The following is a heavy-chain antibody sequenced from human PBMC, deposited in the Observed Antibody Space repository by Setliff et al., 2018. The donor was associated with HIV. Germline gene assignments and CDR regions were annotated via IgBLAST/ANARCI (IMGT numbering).Heavy chain of an antibody. CDR3: ARSSAERSAVRGLAIAFDI. V-gene: IGHV4-31*03. CDR2: IYYSGST. J-gene: IGHJ3*02. D-gene: IGHD3-10*01. Sequence: SETLSLTCTVSGGSISSGVFYWSWIRQHPGRGLEWIGYIYYSGSTYYNPSLKSRVAVSVDTSKNQFSLSLSSVTAADTAVYYCARSSAERSAVRGLAIAFDIWGPGTKVTVS. CDR1: GGSISSGVFY.